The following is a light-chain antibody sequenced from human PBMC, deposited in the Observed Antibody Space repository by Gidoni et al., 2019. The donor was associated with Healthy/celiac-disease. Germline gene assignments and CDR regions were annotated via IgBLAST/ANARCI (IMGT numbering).Light chain of an antibody. CDR2: GAS. V-gene: IGKV3-20*01. Sequence: EIVLTQSPGTLSLSPGERATLSCRASQSVSSSYLAWYQQKPGQAPRLLIYGASSRATGIPDRFSGSGSGTDFTLTISRLGPEDFALYYCQQYGSSLLFTFGPGTKVDIK. CDR1: QSVSSSY. CDR3: QQYGSSLLFT. J-gene: IGKJ3*01.